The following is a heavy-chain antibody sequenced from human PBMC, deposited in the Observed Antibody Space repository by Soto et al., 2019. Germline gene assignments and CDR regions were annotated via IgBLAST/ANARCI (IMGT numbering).Heavy chain of an antibody. Sequence: SETLSLTCSVSGGSIDSSSYFWGWVRQPPGKGLEWIGSIYYSGSTYYNPSLRSRVTISVDTSKNQFSLKLSSVTAADTAVFYCARHYSSGSRNWFDPWGQGTLVTVSS. CDR3: ARHYSSGSRNWFDP. CDR1: GGSIDSSSYF. J-gene: IGHJ5*02. V-gene: IGHV4-39*01. CDR2: IYYSGST. D-gene: IGHD6-19*01.